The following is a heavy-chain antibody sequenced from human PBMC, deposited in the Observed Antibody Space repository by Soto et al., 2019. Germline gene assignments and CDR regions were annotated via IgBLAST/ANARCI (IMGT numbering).Heavy chain of an antibody. CDR2: INHSGST. J-gene: IGHJ4*02. Sequence: KTSETLSLTCAVYGGSFSGYYWSWIRQPPGKGLEWIGEINHSGSTNYNPSLKSRVTISVDTSKNQFSLKLSSVTAADTAVYYCARTNIVVVPAAMEGLDYWGQGTLVTVSS. D-gene: IGHD2-2*01. CDR3: ARTNIVVVPAAMEGLDY. V-gene: IGHV4-34*01. CDR1: GGSFSGYY.